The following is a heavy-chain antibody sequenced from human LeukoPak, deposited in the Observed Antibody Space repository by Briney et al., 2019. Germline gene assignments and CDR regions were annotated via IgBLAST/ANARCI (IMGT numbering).Heavy chain of an antibody. V-gene: IGHV3-23*01. CDR3: ATVPPGSTFPE. CDR2: ISGSGGST. J-gene: IGHJ4*02. Sequence: GGSLRLSCAASGFTFSSYAMSWVRQAPGKGLEWVSAISGSGGSTYYADSVKGRFTISRDNSKNTLYLQMNNLRAEDTAVYYCATVPPGSTFPEWGQGTLVTVSS. D-gene: IGHD2-2*01. CDR1: GFTFSSYA.